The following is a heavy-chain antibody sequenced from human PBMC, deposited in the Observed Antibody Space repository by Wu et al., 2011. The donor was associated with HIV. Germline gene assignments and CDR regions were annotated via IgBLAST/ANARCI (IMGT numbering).Heavy chain of an antibody. J-gene: IGHJ6*03. CDR2: MVPMFGRQ. Sequence: QVQLVQSGAEVKKPGSSVKVSCKASGGTFSGHAMSWVRQAPGQGLEWMGGMVPMFGRQDYAQKFRGRVKITVDKSQTTAYMELSSLRSEDTAVYYCARSGVSAEYYFYYLNDWGKGTTVTVSS. D-gene: IGHD2-2*01. CDR1: GGTFSGHA. V-gene: IGHV1-69*06. CDR3: ARSGVSAEYYFYYLND.